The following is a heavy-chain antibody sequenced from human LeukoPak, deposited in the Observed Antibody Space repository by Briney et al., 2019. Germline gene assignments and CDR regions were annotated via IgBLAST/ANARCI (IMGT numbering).Heavy chain of an antibody. V-gene: IGHV3-21*01. J-gene: IGHJ3*02. Sequence: PGGSLRLSCAASGFTFSSYSMNWVRQAPGKGLEWVSSISSSSSSYIYYADSVKGRFTISRDNAKNSLYLQMNSLRAEDTAVYYCAVYGDYDLGAFDIWGQGTMVTVSS. CDR3: AVYGDYDLGAFDI. D-gene: IGHD4-17*01. CDR2: ISSSSSSYI. CDR1: GFTFSSYS.